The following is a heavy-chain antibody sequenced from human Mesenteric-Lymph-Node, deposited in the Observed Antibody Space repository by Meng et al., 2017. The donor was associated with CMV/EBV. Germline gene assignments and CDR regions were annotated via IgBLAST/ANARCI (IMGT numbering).Heavy chain of an antibody. CDR1: GFTVSSNY. CDR2: IYSGGST. Sequence: GESLKISCAASGFTVSSNYMSWVRQAPGKGLEWVSVIYSGGSTYYADSVKGRFTISRDNSKNTLYLQMNSLRAEDTAVYYCARVSCTATGCYDYFDYWGQGTLVTVSS. J-gene: IGHJ4*02. V-gene: IGHV3-53*01. D-gene: IGHD2-2*01. CDR3: ARVSCTATGCYDYFDY.